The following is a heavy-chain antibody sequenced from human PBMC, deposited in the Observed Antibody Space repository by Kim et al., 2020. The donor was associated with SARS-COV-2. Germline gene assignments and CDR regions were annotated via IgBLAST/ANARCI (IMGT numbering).Heavy chain of an antibody. Sequence: GGSLRLSCATSGFTFNTYGMHWVRQSPGKGLEWVGLLSYGGSNRYYADSVKGRFTISRDSSKNALYLQMNSLRVEDTAVYYCAKEDIAALGKSRNGMDVWGQGTTVTVSS. CDR3: AKEDIAALGKSRNGMDV. CDR1: GFTFNTYG. J-gene: IGHJ6*02. CDR2: LSYGGSNR. V-gene: IGHV3-30*18. D-gene: IGHD6-13*01.